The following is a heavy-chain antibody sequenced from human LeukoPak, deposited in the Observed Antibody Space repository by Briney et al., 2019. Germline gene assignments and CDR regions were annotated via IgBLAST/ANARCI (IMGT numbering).Heavy chain of an antibody. CDR1: GFTVDSNY. J-gene: IGHJ3*02. D-gene: IGHD5-24*01. CDR2: TDSGGTT. CDR3: AKKRDAFDI. Sequence: GGSLRLSCAASGFTVDSNYLSWVRQAPGKRPEWVSSLTDSGGTTYYVDSVKGRFTISRDNSKNTLYLHMNSLRAEDTAMYYCAKKRDAFDIWGQGAVVAVSS. V-gene: IGHV3-53*01.